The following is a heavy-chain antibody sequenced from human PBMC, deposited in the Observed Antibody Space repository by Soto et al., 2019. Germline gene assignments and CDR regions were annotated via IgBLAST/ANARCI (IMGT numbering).Heavy chain of an antibody. CDR2: IYSGGST. J-gene: IGHJ4*02. CDR3: ARDRGGLVRSFLHY. D-gene: IGHD6-19*01. CDR1: GFTVSSRY. Sequence: EVQLVESGGGLIQPGGSLRLSCAASGFTVSSRYMSWVRQAPGKGLEWVSVIYSGGSTYYADSVKGRFTISRDNSKNTLYLQMNSLRAEDTAVYYCARDRGGLVRSFLHYWGQGTLVTVSS. V-gene: IGHV3-53*01.